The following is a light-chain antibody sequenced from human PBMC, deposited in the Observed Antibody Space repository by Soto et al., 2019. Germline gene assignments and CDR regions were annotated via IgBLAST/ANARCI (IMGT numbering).Light chain of an antibody. CDR3: QQYGNFPYT. V-gene: IGKV3-20*01. J-gene: IGKJ2*01. CDR1: QSVDNNH. CDR2: GPS. Sequence: EIVLTQSPGTQYLSPGERATLSCRASQSVDNNHLAWYEQKPGQAPRLLIYGPSRRASGIPDRFSGSGSGTDFSLTISRLEPEDFAVYYCQQYGNFPYTFGLGTRLEMK.